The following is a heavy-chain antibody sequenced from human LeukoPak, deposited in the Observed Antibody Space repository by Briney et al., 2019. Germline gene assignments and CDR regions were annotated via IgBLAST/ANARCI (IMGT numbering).Heavy chain of an antibody. CDR2: INPDSGST. V-gene: IGHV1-46*01. J-gene: IGHJ4*02. CDR1: GYTFTTYY. Sequence: VASVKVSCKASGYTFTTYYIHWVRQAPGQGLEGMGIINPDSGSTSYAPKFQGRVTMTRDTSTSTVYMELSSLRSDDTAVYYCARSYSSGSLLYWGQGTLVTVSS. D-gene: IGHD6-19*01. CDR3: ARSYSSGSLLY.